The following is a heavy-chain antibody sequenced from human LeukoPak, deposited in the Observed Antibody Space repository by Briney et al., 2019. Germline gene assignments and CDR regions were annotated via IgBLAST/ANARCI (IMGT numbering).Heavy chain of an antibody. D-gene: IGHD3-10*01. V-gene: IGHV4-39*07. CDR1: GGSISSSSYY. J-gene: IGHJ6*03. CDR3: ARHSVRGVTYSGVYYYYYMDV. Sequence: SETLSLTCTVSGGSISSSSYYWGWIRQPPGKGLEWIGSIYYSGSTYYNPSLKSRVTISVDTSKNQFSLKLSSVTAADPAVYYCARHSVRGVTYSGVYYYYYMDVWSKGTKVTISS. CDR2: IYYSGST.